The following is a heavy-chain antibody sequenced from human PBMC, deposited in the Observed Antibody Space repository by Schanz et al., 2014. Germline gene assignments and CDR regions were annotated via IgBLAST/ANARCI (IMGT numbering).Heavy chain of an antibody. CDR2: ISYHGSEK. CDR1: GFTFRSHG. Sequence: QVQLVESGGGVVQPGRSLRLSCAASGFTFRSHGMHWVRQAPGKGLEWVAVISYHGSEKYYADSVKGRFTISRDNSKNTLYLQMNSLRTEDTAVYFCAKSYDTSGYSGFDYWGQGTLVTVSS. CDR3: AKSYDTSGYSGFDY. D-gene: IGHD3-22*01. J-gene: IGHJ4*02. V-gene: IGHV3-30*18.